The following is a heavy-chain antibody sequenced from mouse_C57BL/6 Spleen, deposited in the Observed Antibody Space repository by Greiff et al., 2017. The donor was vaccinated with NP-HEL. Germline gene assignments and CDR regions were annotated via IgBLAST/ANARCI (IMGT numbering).Heavy chain of an antibody. V-gene: IGHV1-52*01. D-gene: IGHD4-1*01. CDR2: IDPSDSET. Sequence: QVQLQQPGAELVRPGSSVKLSCKASGYTFTSYWMHWVKQRPIQGLEWISNIDPSDSETHYNQKFKDKATLTVDKSSSTAYMQLSSLTSEDSAVYYCAREGLTGTGYFDVWGTGTTVTVSS. J-gene: IGHJ1*03. CDR1: GYTFTSYW. CDR3: AREGLTGTGYFDV.